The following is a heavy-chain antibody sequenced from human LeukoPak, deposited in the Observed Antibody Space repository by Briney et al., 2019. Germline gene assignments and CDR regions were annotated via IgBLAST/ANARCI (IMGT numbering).Heavy chain of an antibody. CDR1: GDSVSSNSAA. CDR3: ARAHIQGYSSGRPFDY. V-gene: IGHV6-1*01. D-gene: IGHD6-19*01. Sequence: SQTLSLTCAISGDSVSSNSAAWNWIRQSPSRGLEWLGRTYYRSKWYNDYAVSVKSRITINPGTSKNQFSLQPNSVTPEDTAVYYCARAHIQGYSSGRPFDYWGQGTLVTVSS. J-gene: IGHJ4*02. CDR2: TYYRSKWYN.